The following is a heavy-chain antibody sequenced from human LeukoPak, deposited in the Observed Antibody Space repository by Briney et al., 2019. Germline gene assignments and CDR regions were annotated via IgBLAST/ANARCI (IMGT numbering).Heavy chain of an antibody. CDR3: ARSRYSSGWFSGY. Sequence: SETLSLTCAVSGGSISSGGYSWSWIRQPPGKGLEWIGYIYHSGSTYYNPSLKSRVTISVDRSKNQFSLKLSSVTAADTAVYYCARSRYSSGWFSGYWGQGTLVTVSS. J-gene: IGHJ4*02. CDR1: GGSISSGGYS. CDR2: IYHSGST. D-gene: IGHD6-19*01. V-gene: IGHV4-30-2*01.